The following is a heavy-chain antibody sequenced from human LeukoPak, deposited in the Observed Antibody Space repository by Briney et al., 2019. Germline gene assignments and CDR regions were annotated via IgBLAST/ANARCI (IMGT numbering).Heavy chain of an antibody. J-gene: IGHJ6*02. CDR3: EREAFSGSYRRGLDV. CDR1: GDSVSSNNAA. Sequence: HTLSLTCAISGDSVSSNNAAWNWIRQSPSRGLEWRGRTYYRSRWFNEYAVSVNSRIGVNPDTTKNQVSRQLSSVTPEDTAVYYSEREAFSGSYRRGLDVWGQGTTVTVSS. D-gene: IGHD1-26*01. CDR2: TYYRSRWFN. V-gene: IGHV6-1*01.